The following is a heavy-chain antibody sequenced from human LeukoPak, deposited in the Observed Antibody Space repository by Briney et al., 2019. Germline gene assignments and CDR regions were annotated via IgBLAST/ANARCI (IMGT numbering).Heavy chain of an antibody. V-gene: IGHV4-34*01. Sequence: SETLSLTSAVYGGSFSGYYWSWIRQPPGKGLEWIGEINHSGSTNYNPSLKSRVTISVDTSKNQFSLKLSSVTAADTAVCYCARGPYYYGSGTFYYYYGMDVWGKGTTVTVSS. J-gene: IGHJ6*04. CDR1: GGSFSGYY. CDR3: ARGPYYYGSGTFYYYYGMDV. D-gene: IGHD3-10*01. CDR2: INHSGST.